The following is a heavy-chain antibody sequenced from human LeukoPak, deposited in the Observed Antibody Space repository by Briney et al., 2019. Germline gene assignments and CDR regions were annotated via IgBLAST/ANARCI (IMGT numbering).Heavy chain of an antibody. CDR2: IYSSRTT. V-gene: IGHV4-59*01. J-gene: IGHJ3*02. D-gene: IGHD3-16*01. CDR3: ASSSMGGGDDAFDI. Sequence: YIYSSRTTNYTPSLKSRVTISVDTSKNQFSLKLSSVTAADTAVYYCASSSMGGGDDAFDIWGQGTMVTVSS.